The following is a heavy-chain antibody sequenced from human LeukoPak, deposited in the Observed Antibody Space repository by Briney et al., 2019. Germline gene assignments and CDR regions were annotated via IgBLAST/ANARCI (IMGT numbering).Heavy chain of an antibody. CDR1: GFMFSAYW. J-gene: IGHJ4*02. D-gene: IGHD2-2*01. CDR2: IKPDGNEI. V-gene: IGHV3-7*01. Sequence: PGGSLRLSCAASGFMFSAYWMSWVRQAPGKGLEWVANIKPDGNEIYYVDSVKGRSTISRDNAKNSLYLEMNSLSAEDTAVYYCARDLGRYCSSTSCYPFDYWGQGTLVTVSS. CDR3: ARDLGRYCSSTSCYPFDY.